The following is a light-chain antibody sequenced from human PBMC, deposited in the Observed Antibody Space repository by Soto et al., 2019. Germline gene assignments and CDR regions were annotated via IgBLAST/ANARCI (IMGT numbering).Light chain of an antibody. J-gene: IGKJ5*01. Sequence: EVVMTHSPSTLSLSPWERATLACRASQSVSSNLAWYQQKPGQAPRLLIYGASTRAAGIPARFSGSGSGTEFTLTVSSLQSEDIAVYFCQQYNNWPPNFGQGTRLEIK. CDR3: QQYNNWPPN. CDR2: GAS. V-gene: IGKV3-15*01. CDR1: QSVSSN.